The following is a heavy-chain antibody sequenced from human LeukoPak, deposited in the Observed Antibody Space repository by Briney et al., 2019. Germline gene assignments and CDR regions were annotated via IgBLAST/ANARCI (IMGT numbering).Heavy chain of an antibody. Sequence: SGPALVKPTQTLTLTFTFSGFSLSTRGMRVSWIRQPPEKALGWIARIDCDDDKFYSTSLKTRLTTTNDTSKNQVVLTMTNMDPVDTATYYCARVRGGGDCYPDYWGQGTLVTVSS. CDR3: ARVRGGGDCYPDY. V-gene: IGHV2-70*04. D-gene: IGHD2-21*02. J-gene: IGHJ4*02. CDR2: IDCDDDK. CDR1: GFSLSTRGMR.